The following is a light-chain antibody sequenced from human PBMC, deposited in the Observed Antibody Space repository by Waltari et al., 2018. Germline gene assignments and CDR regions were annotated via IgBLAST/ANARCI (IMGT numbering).Light chain of an antibody. J-gene: IGKJ1*01. V-gene: IGKV3-20*01. CDR3: QHYLRLPVT. Sequence: EIVLTQSPGTLSLSPGDSATLSCRTRQSVTRALAWYQQKPGQAPRLLIYGASNRATGIPDRFSGCGSWTDFSLNISSLEPEDFAVYYCQHYLRLPVTFGQGTKVEVK. CDR1: QSVTRA. CDR2: GAS.